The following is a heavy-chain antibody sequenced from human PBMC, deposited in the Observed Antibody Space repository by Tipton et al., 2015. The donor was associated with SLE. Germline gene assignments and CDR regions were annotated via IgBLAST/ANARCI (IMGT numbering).Heavy chain of an antibody. CDR1: GFTFSDYY. CDR3: ARVKYYDSSGFGY. CDR2: IYSGGST. V-gene: IGHV3-66*02. D-gene: IGHD3-22*01. J-gene: IGHJ4*02. Sequence: SLRLSCAASGFTFSDYYMSWVRQAPGKGLEWVSVIYSGGSTYYADSVKGRFTISRDNSKNTLYLQMNSLRAEDTAVYYCARVKYYDSSGFGYWGQGTLVTVSS.